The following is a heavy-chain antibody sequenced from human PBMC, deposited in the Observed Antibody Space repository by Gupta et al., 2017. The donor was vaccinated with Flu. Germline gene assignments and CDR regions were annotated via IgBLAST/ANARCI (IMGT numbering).Heavy chain of an antibody. CDR1: GLSFSQDG. J-gene: IGHJ6*02. CDR2: ISYDGSYE. D-gene: IGHD1-1*01. V-gene: IGHV3-30*18. Sequence: EQMGESGGGVVMPGRSLRLSWVAAGLSFSQDGKHWGRQAPGQGLEVVADISYDGSYEYYSDSVKGRFSISRDNSRNTLYLQMNSLTTEDTALYYCAKDWKWNRNIYGMNVWGPGTTVIVSS. CDR3: AKDWKWNRNIYGMNV.